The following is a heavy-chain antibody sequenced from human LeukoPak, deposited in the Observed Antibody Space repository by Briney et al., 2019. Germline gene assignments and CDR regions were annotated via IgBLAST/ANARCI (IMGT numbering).Heavy chain of an antibody. Sequence: SETLSLTCTVSGGSISNNHYYWTWIRQPPGKGLEWIGYIYHSGSTYYNPSLKSRVTISVDKSKNQFSLKLTSVTAADTAVYYCARDQDYYGSGEYYYYGMDVWGQGTTVTVSS. J-gene: IGHJ6*02. CDR2: IYHSGST. V-gene: IGHV4-30-2*01. CDR1: GGSISNNHYY. D-gene: IGHD3-10*01. CDR3: ARDQDYYGSGEYYYYGMDV.